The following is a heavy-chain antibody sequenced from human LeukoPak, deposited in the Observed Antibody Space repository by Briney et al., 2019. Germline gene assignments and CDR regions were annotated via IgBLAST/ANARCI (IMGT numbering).Heavy chain of an antibody. D-gene: IGHD3-22*01. J-gene: IGHJ4*02. Sequence: PGGSLRLSCAASGITFTHVWMNWVRQAPGKGLEWVGRIKSRIDGGATDYAAPVKGRFTISRDDSKDTLYLQMNSLKTEDTAVFYCVTGASRYYDSSGFYPPFDYWGQGTPVTVSS. CDR2: IKSRIDGGAT. V-gene: IGHV3-15*01. CDR3: VTGASRYYDSSGFYPPFDY. CDR1: GITFTHVW.